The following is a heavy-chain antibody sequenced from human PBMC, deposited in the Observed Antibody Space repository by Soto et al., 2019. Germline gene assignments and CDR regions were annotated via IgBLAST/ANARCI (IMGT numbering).Heavy chain of an antibody. CDR2: IHNTGNI. Sequence: PSETLSLTCSVSGSSINSNLYHWGWIRHSPGKGLEWIGSIHNTGNIFYNPSLKSRVTLSIDTSQSHFSLHLSSVTAADTAVDYCARGLNSVYFDYWGQGTLVTVSS. D-gene: IGHD3-16*01. J-gene: IGHJ4*02. CDR1: GSSINSNLYH. V-gene: IGHV4-39*02. CDR3: ARGLNSVYFDY.